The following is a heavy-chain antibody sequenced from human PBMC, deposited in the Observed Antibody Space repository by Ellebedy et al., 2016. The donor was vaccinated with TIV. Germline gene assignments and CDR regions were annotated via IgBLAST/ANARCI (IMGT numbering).Heavy chain of an antibody. J-gene: IGHJ4*02. D-gene: IGHD3-9*01. CDR3: VKDRFYDILTGRLFDY. V-gene: IGHV3-64D*06. Sequence: PGGSLRLSCSASGFNINNFPIHWVRQAPGKGLAYVSGISIDGASTYYAGSVKGRFTISRDNSKNRLYLRMSSLRVEDTAVYYCVKDRFYDILTGRLFDYWGQGTLVTVSS. CDR2: ISIDGAST. CDR1: GFNINNFP.